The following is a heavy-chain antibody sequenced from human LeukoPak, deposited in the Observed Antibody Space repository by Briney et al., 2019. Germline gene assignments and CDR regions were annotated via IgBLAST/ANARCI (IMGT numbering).Heavy chain of an antibody. CDR3: PGYYGSGSHGAFDI. V-gene: IGHV3-30*04. D-gene: IGHD3-10*01. Sequence: GGSLRLSCSASGFTFNSYAMHWVRQAPGKGLEWVAVISYDGSNKYYADSVKGRFTISRDNSKNTLYLQMNSLRAEDTAVYYCPGYYGSGSHGAFDIWGQGTMVTVSS. CDR1: GFTFNSYA. CDR2: ISYDGSNK. J-gene: IGHJ3*02.